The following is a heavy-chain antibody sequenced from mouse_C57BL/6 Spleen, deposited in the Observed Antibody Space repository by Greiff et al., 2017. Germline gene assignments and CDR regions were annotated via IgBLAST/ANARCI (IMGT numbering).Heavy chain of an antibody. CDR1: GYTFTSYG. J-gene: IGHJ2*01. Sequence: LQESGAELARPGASVKLSCKASGYTFTSYGISWVKQRTGQGLEWIGEIYPRSGNTYYNEKFKGKATLTADKSSSTAYMELRSLTSEDSAVYFCARGGTVVAPFDYWGQGTTLTVSS. CDR3: ARGGTVVAPFDY. V-gene: IGHV1-81*01. CDR2: IYPRSGNT. D-gene: IGHD1-1*01.